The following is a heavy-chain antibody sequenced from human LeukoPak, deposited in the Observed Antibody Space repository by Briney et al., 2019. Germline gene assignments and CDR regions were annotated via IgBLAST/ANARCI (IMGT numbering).Heavy chain of an antibody. V-gene: IGHV3-53*01. Sequence: PGGSLRLSCAASGFTVSSNYMSWVRQAPGKGLEWVSVIYSGGSTYYADSVKGRFTISRDNSKNTLYLQMNSLRAEDTAMYYCARLYSSGRIDYWGQGTLVTVSS. J-gene: IGHJ4*02. CDR3: ARLYSSGRIDY. D-gene: IGHD6-19*01. CDR1: GFTVSSNY. CDR2: IYSGGST.